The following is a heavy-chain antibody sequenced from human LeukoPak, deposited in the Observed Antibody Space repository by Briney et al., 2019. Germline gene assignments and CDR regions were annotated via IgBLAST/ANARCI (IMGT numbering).Heavy chain of an antibody. D-gene: IGHD1-26*01. CDR2: MSYDGSTK. Sequence: GGSLRLSCAPSGFTFSTFDMHWVRQAPGKGLEWVAVMSYDGSTKYYADSVKGRFTISRDNSKNTLYLQMNSLRAEDTAVYYCAKGDRTVGAKRGMDVWGQGTTVTVSS. CDR1: GFTFSTFD. V-gene: IGHV3-30*18. J-gene: IGHJ6*02. CDR3: AKGDRTVGAKRGMDV.